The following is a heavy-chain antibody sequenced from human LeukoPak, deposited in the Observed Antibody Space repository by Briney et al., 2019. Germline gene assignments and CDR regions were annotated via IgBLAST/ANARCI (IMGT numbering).Heavy chain of an antibody. CDR1: GDSINNHQ. CDR2: IHYSGRT. J-gene: IGHJ5*02. Sequence: SETLSLTCTVSGDSINNHQWSWTRQPPGKGLEWIGYIHYSGRTNYHPSLKSRVTISIDTSKNQFSLNMNSVTSMDTAVYYCARVQIVSPTIRFDPWGQGTLVAVSS. CDR3: ARVQIVSPTIRFDP. V-gene: IGHV4-59*11. D-gene: IGHD2-2*02.